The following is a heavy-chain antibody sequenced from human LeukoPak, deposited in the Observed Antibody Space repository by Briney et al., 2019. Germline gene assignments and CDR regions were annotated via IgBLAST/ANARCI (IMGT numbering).Heavy chain of an antibody. CDR1: GYTFTGYY. Sequence: GASVKVSCKASGYTFTGYYMHWVRQAPGQGLEWMGWINPNSGGTNYAQKFQGWVTMTRDTSISTAYMELSRLRSDDTAVYYCARQDYYGSGSYWNYWGQGTLVTVSS. J-gene: IGHJ4*02. CDR2: INPNSGGT. CDR3: ARQDYYGSGSYWNY. V-gene: IGHV1-2*04. D-gene: IGHD3-10*01.